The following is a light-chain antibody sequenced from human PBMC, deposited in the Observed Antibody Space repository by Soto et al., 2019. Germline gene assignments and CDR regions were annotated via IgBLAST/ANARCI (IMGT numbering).Light chain of an antibody. V-gene: IGKV1-5*01. CDR2: DVS. CDR1: QSISSY. CDR3: QQYDTYWT. J-gene: IGKJ1*01. Sequence: DIQMTQSPSSLSASVGDRVTITCRASQSISSYLNWYQQKPGKAPKLLIYDVSSLESGVPSRFNGSGSGTEFTLTISSLQPDDSATYYCQQYDTYWTFGQGTKVDIK.